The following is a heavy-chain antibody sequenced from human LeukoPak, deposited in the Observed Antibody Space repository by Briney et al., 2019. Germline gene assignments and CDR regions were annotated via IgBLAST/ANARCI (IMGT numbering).Heavy chain of an antibody. V-gene: IGHV3-30*18. Sequence: GKSLRLSCAASGFTFSSYGMHWVRQAPGKGLEWVAVISYDGSNKYYADSVEGRFTISRDNSKNTLYLQMNSLRAEDTAVYYCAKSSTSGKGSFDYWGQGTLVTVSS. D-gene: IGHD2-2*01. CDR2: ISYDGSNK. CDR1: GFTFSSYG. CDR3: AKSSTSGKGSFDY. J-gene: IGHJ4*02.